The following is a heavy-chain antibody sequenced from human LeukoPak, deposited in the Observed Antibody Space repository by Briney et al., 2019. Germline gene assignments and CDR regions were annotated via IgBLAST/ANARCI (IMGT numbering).Heavy chain of an antibody. V-gene: IGHV4-39*01. CDR3: ARHLGYGDYAYNWFDP. CDR1: GGSIGSSSYY. Sequence: PSETLSLTCTVSGGSIGSSSYYWGWIRQPPGKGLEWIGSIYYSGSTYYNPSLKSRVTISVDTSKNQFSLKLSSVTAADTAVYYCARHLGYGDYAYNWFDPWGQGTLVTVSS. J-gene: IGHJ5*02. CDR2: IYYSGST. D-gene: IGHD4-17*01.